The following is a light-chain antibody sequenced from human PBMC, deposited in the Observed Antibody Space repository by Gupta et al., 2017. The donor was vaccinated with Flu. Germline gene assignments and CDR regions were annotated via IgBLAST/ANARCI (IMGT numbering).Light chain of an antibody. J-gene: IGKJ1*01. CDR3: QHYNTDWT. Sequence: DIQMTQSPSTLSASVGDRVTITCRASQNINTWLDWYQQKTGKAPRLLMYRAGRWIPGGLSGFSGSRNLREFTLTLHSLQPADYAGYYYQHYNTDWTFGQGTKVEVK. V-gene: IGKV1-5*01. CDR1: QNINTW. CDR2: RAG.